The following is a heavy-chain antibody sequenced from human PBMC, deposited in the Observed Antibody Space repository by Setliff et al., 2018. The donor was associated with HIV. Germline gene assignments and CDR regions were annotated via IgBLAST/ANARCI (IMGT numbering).Heavy chain of an antibody. CDR3: VRHAQLGGAHFDL. CDR1: GGSLISGTHY. Sequence: KASETLSLTCTVSGGSLISGTHYWGWIRQPPGKGLEWIASVSYSGRSHYSASLKSRVVISADSSNDQFSLKVKYVSAADTAVYICVRHAQLGGAHFDLWGPGSLVTVSS. J-gene: IGHJ2*01. V-gene: IGHV4-39*01. D-gene: IGHD7-27*01. CDR2: VSYSGRS.